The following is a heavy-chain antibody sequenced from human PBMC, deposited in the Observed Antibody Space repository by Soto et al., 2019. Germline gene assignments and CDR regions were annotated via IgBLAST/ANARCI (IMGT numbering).Heavy chain of an antibody. CDR2: IYSGGST. CDR1: GFTVSSNY. CDR3: ARDRRYGDYARGYYMDV. Sequence: GGSLRLSCAASGFTVSSNYMSWVRQAPGKGLEWVSVIYSGGSTYYADSVKGRFTISRHNSKNTLYLQMNSLRAEDTAVYYCARDRRYGDYARGYYMDVWGKGTTVTVSS. J-gene: IGHJ6*03. D-gene: IGHD4-17*01. V-gene: IGHV3-53*04.